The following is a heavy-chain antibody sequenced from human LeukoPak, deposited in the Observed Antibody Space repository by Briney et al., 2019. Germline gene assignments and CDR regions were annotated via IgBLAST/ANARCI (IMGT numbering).Heavy chain of an antibody. CDR2: IKEDAGEI. J-gene: IGHJ4*02. D-gene: IGHD5-12*01. Sequence: GGSLRLSCAASGFTFSSYWMSWVRQAPGKGLEWVANIKEDAGEIYYVDSVKGRFTISRDNSKNTLYLLMNSLRAEDTAVYYCAIRKSGNAIDYWGQGTLVTVSS. V-gene: IGHV3-7*01. CDR1: GFTFSSYW. CDR3: AIRKSGNAIDY.